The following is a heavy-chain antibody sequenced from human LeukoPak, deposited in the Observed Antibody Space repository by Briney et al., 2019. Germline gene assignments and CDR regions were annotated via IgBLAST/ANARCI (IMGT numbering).Heavy chain of an antibody. CDR1: GFTFSSYG. CDR2: ISYEGSNK. V-gene: IGHV3-30*18. CDR3: AKDGTYDILTGYHDY. Sequence: GGSLRLSCAASGFTFSSYGMQWVRQAPGEGLEWVAVISYEGSNKYYADSVKGRFTISRDNSKNTLYLQMNSLRATDTALYYCAKDGTYDILTGYHDYWGQGTLVTVSS. J-gene: IGHJ4*02. D-gene: IGHD3-9*01.